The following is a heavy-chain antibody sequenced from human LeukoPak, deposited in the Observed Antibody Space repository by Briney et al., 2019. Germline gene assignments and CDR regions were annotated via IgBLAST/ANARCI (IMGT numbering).Heavy chain of an antibody. D-gene: IGHD3-22*01. Sequence: RGSLRLSCAASGFTFSSYAMNWVRQAPGKGLEWVSAISGSGPSRYYADSVKGRFTISRDNSKNTLYLQMNSLRAEDSAVYYCAKGDDSSGYDNWFDPWGQGTLVTVSS. CDR3: AKGDDSSGYDNWFDP. CDR2: ISGSGPSR. CDR1: GFTFSSYA. V-gene: IGHV3-23*01. J-gene: IGHJ5*02.